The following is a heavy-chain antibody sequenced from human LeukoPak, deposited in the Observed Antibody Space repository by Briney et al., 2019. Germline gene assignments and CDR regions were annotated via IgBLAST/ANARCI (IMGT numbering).Heavy chain of an antibody. D-gene: IGHD1-26*01. V-gene: IGHV1-2*06. Sequence: APVKVSCKASGYTFTGYYIHGVPQAPGQGLEWMGRINPNRGGPNYAQKFQGRATMNSDTSISTAYMELSRLRSDDTAVYYCARLPPGFGATNSDYWGQGTLVTVSS. CDR2: INPNRGGP. CDR1: GYTFTGYY. J-gene: IGHJ4*02. CDR3: ARLPPGFGATNSDY.